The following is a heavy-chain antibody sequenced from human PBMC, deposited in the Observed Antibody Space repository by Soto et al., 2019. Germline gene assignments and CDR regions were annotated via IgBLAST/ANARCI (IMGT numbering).Heavy chain of an antibody. Sequence: QLQLQESGPGLVKPSETLSLTCTVSGGSISSSSYCWGWIRQPPGKGLDSVGSICYTGTTYYNLSRKSRVTISVDTSMNRFSWKLGSVTATDTAVYYCATTTFGYNIWYFDLWGRGTLFTVSS. J-gene: IGHJ2*01. CDR3: ATTTFGYNIWYFDL. V-gene: IGHV4-39*01. D-gene: IGHD5-12*01. CDR2: ICYTGTT. CDR1: GGSISSSSYC.